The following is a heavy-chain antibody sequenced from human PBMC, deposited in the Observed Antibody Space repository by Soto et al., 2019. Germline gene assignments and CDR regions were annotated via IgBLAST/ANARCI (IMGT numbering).Heavy chain of an antibody. V-gene: IGHV3-23*01. CDR1: GLSLSDYA. CDR3: APRCSGSSFDN. D-gene: IGHD2-15*01. J-gene: IGHJ4*02. CDR2: NSGSGRNS. Sequence: GGSLRLSCAASGLSLSDYAMSWVRQAPGKGPEWVSTNSGSGRNSYYADSVKGRFTISRDNSNNMLYLQMNSLRAGDTAVYYCAPRCSGSSFDNWGQGTLVTVSS.